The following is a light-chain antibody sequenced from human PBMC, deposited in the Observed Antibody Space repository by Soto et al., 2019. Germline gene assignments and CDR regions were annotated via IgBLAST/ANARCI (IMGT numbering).Light chain of an antibody. CDR1: QSITGY. CDR3: QQSFIAPWT. Sequence: DIQMTQSPSSLSASVGDRDTITCRASQSITGYLNWYQQKPGKVPKLLIYAASTLQSGVPSRFSGSGSGTDFTLTLSSLQAEDSATYYCQQSFIAPWTFGQGTKVDIK. V-gene: IGKV1-39*01. CDR2: AAS. J-gene: IGKJ1*01.